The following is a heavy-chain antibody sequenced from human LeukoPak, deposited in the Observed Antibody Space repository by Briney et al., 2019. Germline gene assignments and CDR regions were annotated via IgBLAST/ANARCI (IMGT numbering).Heavy chain of an antibody. D-gene: IGHD6-13*01. V-gene: IGHV3-23*01. Sequence: GSLRLSCAASGFTFSTFAMNWVRQAPGKGLEWVSSTSSSYIYYADSVKGRFTISRDNSKNTLYLQMNSLRAEDTAVYYCAKDFYSSSWYGFFDYWGQGTLVTVSS. CDR3: AKDFYSSSWYGFFDY. CDR2: TSSSYI. J-gene: IGHJ4*02. CDR1: GFTFSTFA.